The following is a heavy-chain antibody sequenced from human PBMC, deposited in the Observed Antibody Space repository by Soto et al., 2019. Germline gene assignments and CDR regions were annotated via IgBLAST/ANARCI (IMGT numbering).Heavy chain of an antibody. Sequence: QITLKESGPTLVKPTQTLTLTCTFSGFSLSTSGVGVGWIRQPPGKALEWLALIYWDDDKRYSPSLKSRLTITKDTSKNQEVLTMTNMDPVDTATYYCANRRSYGSGSYFDYWGQGTLVTVSS. CDR1: GFSLSTSGVG. CDR2: IYWDDDK. CDR3: ANRRSYGSGSYFDY. D-gene: IGHD3-10*01. V-gene: IGHV2-5*02. J-gene: IGHJ4*02.